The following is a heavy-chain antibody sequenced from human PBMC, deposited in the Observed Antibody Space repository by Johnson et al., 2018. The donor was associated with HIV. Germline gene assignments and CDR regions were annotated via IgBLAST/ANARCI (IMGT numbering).Heavy chain of an antibody. CDR2: ISWDGGST. J-gene: IGHJ3*02. CDR1: GFSVSSNY. CDR3: ARVRGITMIVVVKSYDAFDI. V-gene: IGHV3-53*01. Sequence: MQLVESGGGLIQPGGSLRLSCAASGFSVSSNYMTWVRQAPGKGLEWVSLISWDGGSTYYADSVKGRFTISRDNAKNSLYLQMNSLRVEDTALYYCARVRGITMIVVVKSYDAFDIWGQGTMVTVSS. D-gene: IGHD3-22*01.